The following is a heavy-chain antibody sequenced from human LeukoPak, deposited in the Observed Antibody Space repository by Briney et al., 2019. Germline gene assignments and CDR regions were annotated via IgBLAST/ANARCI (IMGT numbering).Heavy chain of an antibody. D-gene: IGHD3-10*01. CDR3: ARSDGVYGSGDR. V-gene: IGHV3-21*01. J-gene: IGHJ4*02. CDR2: ISSSSSYI. Sequence: GGSLRLSCAASGFTFSSYSMNWVRQAPGKGLEWVSSISSSSSYIYYADSVKGRFTTSRDNAKNSLYLQMNSLRAEDTAVYYCARSDGVYGSGDRGGQGTLVTVSS. CDR1: GFTFSSYS.